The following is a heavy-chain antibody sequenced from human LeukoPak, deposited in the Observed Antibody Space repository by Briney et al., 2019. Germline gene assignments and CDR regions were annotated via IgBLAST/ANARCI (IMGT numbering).Heavy chain of an antibody. CDR3: ARVWDNCSGGSCYDGGVLCYYYGMDV. D-gene: IGHD2-15*01. CDR1: GFTFSSYA. Sequence: PGRSLRLSCAASGFTFSSYAMHWVRQAPGKGLEWVAVISYDGSNKYYADSVKGRFTISRDNSKNTLYLQMNSLRAEDTAVYYCARVWDNCSGGSCYDGGVLCYYYGMDVWGQGTTVTVSS. CDR2: ISYDGSNK. J-gene: IGHJ6*02. V-gene: IGHV3-30-3*01.